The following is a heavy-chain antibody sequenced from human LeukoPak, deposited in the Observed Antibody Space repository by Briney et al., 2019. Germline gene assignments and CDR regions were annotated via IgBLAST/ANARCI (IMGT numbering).Heavy chain of an antibody. CDR3: ANIRDYNSGLFDY. J-gene: IGHJ4*02. CDR1: GFIFSDYD. D-gene: IGHD6-19*01. CDR2: ISYDGSNK. Sequence: GRSLRLSCAASGFIFSDYDMHWVRQAPGKGLEWVALISYDGSNKYYADSVKGRFTISRDNSKNTLYLQVNSLRAEDTAVYYCANIRDYNSGLFDYWGQGTLVTVSS. V-gene: IGHV3-30*18.